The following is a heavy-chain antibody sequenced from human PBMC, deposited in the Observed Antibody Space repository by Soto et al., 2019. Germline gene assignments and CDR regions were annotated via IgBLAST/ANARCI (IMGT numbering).Heavy chain of an antibody. CDR3: ARVYCSSTNCFHFFDY. D-gene: IGHD2-2*01. Sequence: PSETLSLTCTVSGGSISSNYWGWIRQPPGNGLEWIGYIFYSGSTNYNPSLKRRVTISVDTSKSQFSLKLSSVTAADTAVYYCARVYCSSTNCFHFFDYWGQGALVTVSS. J-gene: IGHJ4*02. CDR2: IFYSGST. V-gene: IGHV4-59*01. CDR1: GGSISSNY.